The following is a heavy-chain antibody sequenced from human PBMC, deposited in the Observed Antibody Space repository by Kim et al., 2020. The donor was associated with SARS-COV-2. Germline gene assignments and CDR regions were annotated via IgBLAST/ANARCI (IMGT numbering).Heavy chain of an antibody. CDR1: GGTFSSYA. Sequence: SVKVSCKASGGTFSSYAISWVRQAPGQGLEWMGGIIPIFGTANYAQKFQGRVTITADESTSTAYMELSSLRSEDTAVYYCARVGTVTTNFDYWGQGTLVTVSS. CDR3: ARVGTVTTNFDY. J-gene: IGHJ4*02. CDR2: IIPIFGTA. D-gene: IGHD4-17*01. V-gene: IGHV1-69*13.